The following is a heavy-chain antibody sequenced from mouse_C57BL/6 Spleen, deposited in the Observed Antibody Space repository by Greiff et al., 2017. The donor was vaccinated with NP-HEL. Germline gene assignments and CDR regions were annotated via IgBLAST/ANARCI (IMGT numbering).Heavy chain of an antibody. D-gene: IGHD3-2*02. CDR2: INPSSGYT. Sequence: QVQLKQSGAELAKPGASVKLSCKASGYTFTSYWMHWVKQRPGQGLEWIGYINPSSGYTKYNQKFKDKATLTADKSPSTAYMQLSSLTYDDSAVYYCATDSSGRYYFDYWGQGTTLTVSS. CDR3: ATDSSGRYYFDY. CDR1: GYTFTSYW. J-gene: IGHJ2*01. V-gene: IGHV1-7*01.